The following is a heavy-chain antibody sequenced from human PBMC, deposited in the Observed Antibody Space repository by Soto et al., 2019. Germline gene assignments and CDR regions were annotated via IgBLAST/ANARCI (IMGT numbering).Heavy chain of an antibody. CDR3: ARQLPVGATSWFDP. CDR1: GGSINSDDSF. CDR2: LFYGGST. J-gene: IGHJ5*02. D-gene: IGHD1-26*01. Sequence: SETLSLTCSVSGGSINSDDSFWGWVRQSPGKGLEWIGSLFYGGSTFYNPSLKSRVTISLDTSKNQFSLRLTSVTAADTAIYYCARQLPVGATSWFDPWGQGTLVTVSS. V-gene: IGHV4-39*01.